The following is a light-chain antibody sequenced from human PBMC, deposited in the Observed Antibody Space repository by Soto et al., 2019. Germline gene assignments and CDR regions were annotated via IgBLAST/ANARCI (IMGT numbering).Light chain of an antibody. CDR1: QSISSNK. J-gene: IGKJ1*01. CDR2: GAS. CDR3: QQYGTSPRT. V-gene: IGKV3-20*01. Sequence: EIVLTQSPGSLSLSPGERATLSCRASQSISSNKLAWYQHNPGQAPRLLIYGASSRATGIPDRFSGSGSGTDFTLTISRLEPEDFVLYYCQQYGTSPRTFGQGTKVEIK.